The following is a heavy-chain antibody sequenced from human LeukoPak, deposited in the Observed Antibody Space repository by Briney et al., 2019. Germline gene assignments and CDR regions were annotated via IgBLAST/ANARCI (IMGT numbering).Heavy chain of an antibody. CDR1: GFTFSSYG. Sequence: GGSLRLSCAASGFTFSSYGMHWVRQAPGKGLEWVAVIWYDGTNKNYADSVKGRFTVSRDNSENSLHLQMESLRAEDTAFYYCAKARRTGTHYSDFDYWGQGTLVTVSS. CDR3: AKARRTGTHYSDFDY. V-gene: IGHV3-33*03. CDR2: IWYDGTNK. J-gene: IGHJ4*02. D-gene: IGHD3/OR15-3a*01.